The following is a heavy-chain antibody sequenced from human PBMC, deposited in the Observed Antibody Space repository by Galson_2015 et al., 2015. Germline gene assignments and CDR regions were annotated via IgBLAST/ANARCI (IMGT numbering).Heavy chain of an antibody. V-gene: IGHV3-73*01. Sequence: SLRLSCAASGFTFSGSAMHWVRQASGKGLEWVGRIRSKANSYATAYAASVKGRFTISRDDSKNTAYLQVNSLKTEDTAVYYCTSRITMVRGVIRYYYGMDVWGQGTTVTVSS. D-gene: IGHD3-10*01. J-gene: IGHJ6*02. CDR1: GFTFSGSA. CDR2: IRSKANSYAT. CDR3: TSRITMVRGVIRYYYGMDV.